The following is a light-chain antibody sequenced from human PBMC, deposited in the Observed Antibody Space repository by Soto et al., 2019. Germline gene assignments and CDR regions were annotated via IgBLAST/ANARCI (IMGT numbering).Light chain of an antibody. CDR1: QGIGIT. J-gene: IGKJ4*01. CDR3: QRYNDWPLT. Sequence: IVMTQSPATLSVSPGERVTLSCRASQGIGITLAWYQQKPGQTPRLLIYGASTRATGIPARFSGSGSGTEFTLPINSLQSEDSAVYYCQRYNDWPLTFGGGTKVEIK. V-gene: IGKV3-15*01. CDR2: GAS.